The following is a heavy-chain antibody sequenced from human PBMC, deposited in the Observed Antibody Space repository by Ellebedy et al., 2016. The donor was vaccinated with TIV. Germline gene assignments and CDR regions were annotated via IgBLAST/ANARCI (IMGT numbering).Heavy chain of an antibody. J-gene: IGHJ3*02. CDR3: ARWGTAGGYYDAFNI. Sequence: GGSLRLSXAASGFTFSSYSMNWVRQAPGKGLEWVSSITSSSTYIYYADSVKGRFTISRDNAKNSLYLQMNSLRAEDTAVYYCARWGTAGGYYDAFNIWGQGTMVTVSS. V-gene: IGHV3-21*01. CDR2: ITSSSTYI. CDR1: GFTFSSYS. D-gene: IGHD5-12*01.